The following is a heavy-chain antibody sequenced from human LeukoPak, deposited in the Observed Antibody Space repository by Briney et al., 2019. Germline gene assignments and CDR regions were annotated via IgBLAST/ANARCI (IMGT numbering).Heavy chain of an antibody. CDR2: IWHDGSYE. V-gene: IGHV3-33*01. Sequence: PGGSLRLSCAASGCTISRYGMHWVRQAPGKGLEWVAVIWHDGSYEYYAASVKARFTISRDSSKNPLYLQMHSLRADDTAVYYCATDGVGATSLDCWGQGTLVTVSS. CDR3: ATDGVGATSLDC. CDR1: GCTISRYG. D-gene: IGHD1-26*01. J-gene: IGHJ4*02.